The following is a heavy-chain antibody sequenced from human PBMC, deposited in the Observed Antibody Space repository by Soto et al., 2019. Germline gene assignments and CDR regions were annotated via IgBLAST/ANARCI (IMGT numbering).Heavy chain of an antibody. CDR1: GFTFSSYA. CDR3: ARDVPVTGLDY. CDR2: ISYDGSNK. V-gene: IGHV3-30-3*01. D-gene: IGHD4-17*01. J-gene: IGHJ4*02. Sequence: GGSLRLSCAASGFTFSSYAMHWVRQAPGKGLEWVAVISYDGSNKYYADSVKGRFTISRDNSKNTLYLQMNSLRAEDTAVYYCARDVPVTGLDYWGQGTLVPVSS.